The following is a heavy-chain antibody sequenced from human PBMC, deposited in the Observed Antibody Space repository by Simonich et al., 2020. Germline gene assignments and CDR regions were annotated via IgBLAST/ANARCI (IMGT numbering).Heavy chain of an antibody. CDR1: GLTFSSYS. CDR3: ARDTSYYGSGSYYFDY. J-gene: IGHJ4*02. CDR2: ISSSSRYI. Sequence: GGGLVKPGGSLRLSCAASGLTFSSYSMNWVRQGPGKGMEWVSTISSSSRYIYYADSVKGRFTIARDNAKNSLYLQMNSLRAEDTAVYYCARDTSYYGSGSYYFDYWGQGTLVTVSS. V-gene: IGHV3-21*01. D-gene: IGHD3-10*01.